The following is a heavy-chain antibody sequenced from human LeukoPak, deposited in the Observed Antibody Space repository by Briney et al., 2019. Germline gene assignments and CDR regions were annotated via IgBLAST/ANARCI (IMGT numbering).Heavy chain of an antibody. V-gene: IGHV1-46*01. CDR1: GYTFTSYY. CDR3: ARDRSGPPPYYYGMDV. J-gene: IGHJ6*02. D-gene: IGHD2-15*01. CDR2: INPSGGST. Sequence: ASVKVSCKASGYTFTSYYMHWVRQAPGQGLEWMGIINPSGGSTSYAQKFQGRVTITADESTSTAYMELSSLRSEDTAVYYCARDRSGPPPYYYGMDVWGQGTTVTVSS.